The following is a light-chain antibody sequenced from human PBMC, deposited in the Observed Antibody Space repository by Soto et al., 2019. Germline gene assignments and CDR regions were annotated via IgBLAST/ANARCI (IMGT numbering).Light chain of an antibody. V-gene: IGKV1-5*03. CDR2: EAS. CDR3: QQYYTYPYT. Sequence: DIQMTQSPSTLSAAVGDRVTITCQASQSIRTWLAWYQQRPGEAPNLLIYEASKLQIGVPSRFGGSKSGTEFTVNISSLQPDDVGTYYCQQYYTYPYTFGQGTKLEI. CDR1: QSIRTW. J-gene: IGKJ2*01.